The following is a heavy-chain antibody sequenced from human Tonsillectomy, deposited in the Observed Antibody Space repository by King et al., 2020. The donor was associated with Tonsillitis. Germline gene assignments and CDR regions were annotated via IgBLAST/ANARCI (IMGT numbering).Heavy chain of an antibody. CDR1: GFTFSGYA. Sequence: VQLVESGGGLVQPGGSMRLSCAASGFTFSGYAMHWVRQAPGKGLEYVSAISSTGGSTYYASSVKGRFTISRDNSKNTLYLQMGSLRAEDMAVYYCASSYGGDSSYYYNGMDVWGQGTTVTVSS. CDR2: ISSTGGST. V-gene: IGHV3-64*01. J-gene: IGHJ6*02. CDR3: ASSYGGDSSYYYNGMDV. D-gene: IGHD4-23*01.